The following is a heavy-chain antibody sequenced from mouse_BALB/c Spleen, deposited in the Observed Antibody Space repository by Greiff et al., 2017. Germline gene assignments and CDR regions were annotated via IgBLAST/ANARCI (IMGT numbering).Heavy chain of an antibody. CDR3: TRHRYDDGGY. Sequence: QVQLQQPGAELVRPGASVKLSCKASGYTFTSYWINWVKQRPGQGLEWIGNIYPSDSYTNYNQKFKDKATLTVDKSSSTAYMQLSSPTSEDSAVYYCTRHRYDDGGYWGQGTTLTVSS. CDR2: IYPSDSYT. V-gene: IGHV1-69*02. CDR1: GYTFTSYW. D-gene: IGHD2-14*01. J-gene: IGHJ2*01.